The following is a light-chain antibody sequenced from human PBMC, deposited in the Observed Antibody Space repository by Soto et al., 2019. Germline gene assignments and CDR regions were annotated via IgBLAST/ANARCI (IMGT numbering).Light chain of an antibody. CDR2: SNN. J-gene: IGLJ2*01. V-gene: IGLV1-44*01. CDR3: AAWYESLNGPDVV. CDR1: SSNIGSNT. Sequence: QSVLTQPPSASGTPGQRGTISCSGSSSNIGSNTINWYQQLPGTAPKLLISSNNQRPSEAPDRFSGSRSGTSSSLAISGRESEDEVYYYCAAWYESLNGPDVVFAGGTQRTVL.